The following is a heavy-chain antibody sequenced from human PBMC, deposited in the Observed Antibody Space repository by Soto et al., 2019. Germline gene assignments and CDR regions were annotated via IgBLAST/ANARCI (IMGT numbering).Heavy chain of an antibody. CDR3: TTDTQLRFLEWLTTPLDY. D-gene: IGHD3-3*01. V-gene: IGHV3-15*07. CDR1: GFTFSNAW. J-gene: IGHJ4*02. CDR2: IKSKTDGGTT. Sequence: GGSLRLSCAASGFTFSNAWMNWVRQAPGKGLEWVGRIKSKTDGGTTDYAAPVKGRFTISRDDSKNTLYLQMNSLKTEDTAVYYCTTDTQLRFLEWLTTPLDYWGQGTLVTVSS.